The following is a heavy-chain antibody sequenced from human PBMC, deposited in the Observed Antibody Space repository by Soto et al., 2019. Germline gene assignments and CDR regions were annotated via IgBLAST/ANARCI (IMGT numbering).Heavy chain of an antibody. CDR3: ARQGRPLRLVSLDY. CDR2: ISSSSSTI. Sequence: VQLVESGGGLVQPGGSLTLSCAASGFTFSSYSMNWVRQAPGKGLEWVSYISSSSSTIYYADSVKGRFTISRDNAKNSLYLQMNSLRDEDTAVYYCARQGRPLRLVSLDYWGQGTLVTVSS. D-gene: IGHD3-9*01. J-gene: IGHJ4*02. CDR1: GFTFSSYS. V-gene: IGHV3-48*02.